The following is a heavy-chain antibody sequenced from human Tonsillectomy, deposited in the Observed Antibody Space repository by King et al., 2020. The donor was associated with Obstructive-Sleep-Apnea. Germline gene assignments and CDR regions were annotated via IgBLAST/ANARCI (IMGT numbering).Heavy chain of an antibody. Sequence: VQLVESGGGVVQPGRSLRLSCAASGFTFSSFGMHCVLQAPGKGLELGAVLWYDGSNKYYADSVKGRFTISRDNSKNTLYLQMNSLRAEDTAVYYCARHERLFDYWGQGTLVTVSS. CDR3: ARHERLFDY. CDR1: GFTFSSFG. V-gene: IGHV3-33*01. D-gene: IGHD4-11*01. CDR2: LWYDGSNK. J-gene: IGHJ4*02.